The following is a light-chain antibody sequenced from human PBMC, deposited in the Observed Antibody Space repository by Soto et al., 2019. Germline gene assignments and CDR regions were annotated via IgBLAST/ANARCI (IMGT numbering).Light chain of an antibody. J-gene: IGLJ2*01. Sequence: QSVLTQPPSVSGAPGQRVTISCTGSSSNIGAGYDVHWYQQLPGTAPKLLIYGNSNRPSGVPDRFSGSKSGTSASLAITGLQAEDEADYCQSYDSRVSKVVFGGGTKLNVL. CDR2: GNS. CDR1: SSNIGAGYD. CDR3: QSYDSRVSKVV. V-gene: IGLV1-40*01.